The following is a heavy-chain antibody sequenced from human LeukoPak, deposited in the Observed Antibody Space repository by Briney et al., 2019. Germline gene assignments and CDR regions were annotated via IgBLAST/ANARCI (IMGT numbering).Heavy chain of an antibody. Sequence: PGGSLRLSCAASGFTFDDYGMSWVRQAPGKGLEWVSGINWNGGSTGYADSVKGRFTISRDNAKNSLYLQMNSLRAEDTAVYYCASTVWATTCFDYWGQGTLVTVSS. CDR1: GFTFDDYG. CDR2: INWNGGST. V-gene: IGHV3-20*04. CDR3: ASTVWATTCFDY. J-gene: IGHJ4*02. D-gene: IGHD5-12*01.